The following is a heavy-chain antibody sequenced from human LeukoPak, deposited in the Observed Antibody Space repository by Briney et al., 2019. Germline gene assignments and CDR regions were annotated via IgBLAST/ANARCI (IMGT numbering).Heavy chain of an antibody. CDR1: GFTFSSHT. Sequence: PGGSLRLSCTASGFTFSSHTMNWVRPAPGKGLEWVSSISSSSGYIYYADSVKGRFTISRDNAKNSLYLQMNSLRAEDTAVYYCARYGTAMVDYWGQGTLVTVSS. CDR3: ARYGTAMVDY. CDR2: ISSSSGYI. J-gene: IGHJ4*02. V-gene: IGHV3-21*01. D-gene: IGHD5-18*01.